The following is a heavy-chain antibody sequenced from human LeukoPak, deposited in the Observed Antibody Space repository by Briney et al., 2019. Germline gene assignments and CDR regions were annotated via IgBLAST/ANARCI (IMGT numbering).Heavy chain of an antibody. CDR2: ISSSGSTI. CDR3: ARDGGYSGYAKDWFDP. V-gene: IGHV3-11*04. D-gene: IGHD5-12*01. CDR1: GLTFSDYY. Sequence: GGSLRLSCAASGLTFSDYYMSWIRQAPGKGLEWVSYISSSGSTIYYADSVKGRFTISRDNAKNSLYLQMNSLRAEDTAVYYCARDGGYSGYAKDWFDPWGQGTLVTVSS. J-gene: IGHJ5*02.